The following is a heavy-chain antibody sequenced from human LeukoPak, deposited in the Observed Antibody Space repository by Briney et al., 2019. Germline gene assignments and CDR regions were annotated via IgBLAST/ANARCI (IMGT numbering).Heavy chain of an antibody. CDR2: ISYDGSNK. D-gene: IGHD2-8*01. J-gene: IGHJ4*02. V-gene: IGHV3-30*18. Sequence: GGSLRLSCAASGFTFSSYGMHWVRQAPGKGLEWVAVISYDGSNKYYADSVKGRFTISRDNSKNTLYLQMNSLRAEDTAVYYCAKDQSWARDELMAFDYWGQGTLVTVSS. CDR1: GFTFSSYG. CDR3: AKDQSWARDELMAFDY.